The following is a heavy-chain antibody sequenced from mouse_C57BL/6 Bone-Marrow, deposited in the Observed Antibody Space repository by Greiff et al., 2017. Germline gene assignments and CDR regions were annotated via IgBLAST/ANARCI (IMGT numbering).Heavy chain of an antibody. J-gene: IGHJ1*03. CDR1: GFTFSSYA. V-gene: IGHV5-9-1*02. CDR3: TRAPNWYFDV. CDR2: ISSGGDYI. Sequence: EVLLVESGEGLVKPGGSLKLSCAASGFTFSSYAMSWVRQTPEKRLEWVAYISSGGDYIYYADTVKGRFTISRDNARNTLYLQMSSLKSEDTARDYCTRAPNWYFDVWGTGTTVTVSS.